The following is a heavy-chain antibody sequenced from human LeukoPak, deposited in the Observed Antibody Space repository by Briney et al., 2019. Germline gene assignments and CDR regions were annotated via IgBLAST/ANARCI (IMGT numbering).Heavy chain of an antibody. Sequence: SETLSLTCTVSGGSFRSYYWTWIRQPPGKGLEWIGYISYSGSTNYNPSLKSRVTISVDTSRNQFSLKLSSVTAADTAAYYCARGRLGGSGSYYNVLDYWGQGTLVTVSS. D-gene: IGHD3-10*01. CDR1: GGSFRSYY. J-gene: IGHJ4*02. CDR2: ISYSGST. V-gene: IGHV4-59*01. CDR3: ARGRLGGSGSYYNVLDY.